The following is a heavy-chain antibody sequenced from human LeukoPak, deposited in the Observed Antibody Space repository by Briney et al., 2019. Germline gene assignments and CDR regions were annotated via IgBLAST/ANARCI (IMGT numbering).Heavy chain of an antibody. CDR1: GFRFSYNA. CDR2: ISGSGDST. J-gene: IGHJ4*02. D-gene: IGHD2-21*01. CDR3: AKTAMIKVIATSYPKGLNY. Sequence: PGGSLRLSCAASGFRFSYNAMNWVRQAPGKGLEWVSGISGSGDSTYYADPARGRFTISRDNSKETVYLQMTSLRADDTAVYYCAKTAMIKVIATSYPKGLNYWGQGALVTVSS. V-gene: IGHV3-23*01.